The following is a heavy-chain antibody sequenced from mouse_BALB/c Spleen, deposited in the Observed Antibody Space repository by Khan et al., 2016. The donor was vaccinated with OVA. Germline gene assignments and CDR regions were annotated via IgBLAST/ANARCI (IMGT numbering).Heavy chain of an antibody. D-gene: IGHD2-10*01. CDR1: GFSLTGYS. CDR3: AMSYYANYREAMDY. V-gene: IGHV2-6-7*01. J-gene: IGHJ4*01. CDR2: IWGDGST. Sequence: VQLQESGPGPVAPSQSLSITCTVSGFSLTGYSVNWVRQPPGKGLEWLGMIWGDGSTDYNSALKYRLSISKDNYKSQVFLQMHSLQTDDTASNYCAMSYYANYREAMDYWGQGTSVTVSS.